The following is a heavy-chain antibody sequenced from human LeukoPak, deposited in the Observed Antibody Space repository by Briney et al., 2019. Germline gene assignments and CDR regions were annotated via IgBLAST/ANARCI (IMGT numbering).Heavy chain of an antibody. Sequence: SETLSLTCTVSGGSISSSSYYWGWIRQPPGKGLEWIGSIYYSGSTYYNPSLKSRVTISVDTSKNQFSLKLSSVTVADTAVYYCARRTLPPESRLGYFDYWGQGTLVTVSS. V-gene: IGHV4-39*01. CDR1: GGSISSSSYY. CDR2: IYYSGST. J-gene: IGHJ4*02. CDR3: ARRTLPPESRLGYFDY. D-gene: IGHD6-25*01.